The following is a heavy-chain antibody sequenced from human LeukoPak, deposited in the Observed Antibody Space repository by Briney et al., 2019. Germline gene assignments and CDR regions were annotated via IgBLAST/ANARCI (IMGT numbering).Heavy chain of an antibody. CDR3: ARLGANRSCTNGVCYYCDF. CDR2: LYGGGST. D-gene: IGHD2-8*01. V-gene: IGHV3-66*01. CDR1: RLSVRGNY. J-gene: IGHJ4*02. Sequence: GGSPRLSCASSRLSVRGNYMSWVHQALGKGLEWVSVLYGGGSTFYADSVKGRFTVSRDNSKNTLYLQMNSLRVEDTAVYYCARLGANRSCTNGVCYYCDFWGQGTLVTVSS.